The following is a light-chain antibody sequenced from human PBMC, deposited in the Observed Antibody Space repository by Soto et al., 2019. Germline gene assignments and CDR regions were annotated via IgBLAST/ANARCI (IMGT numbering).Light chain of an antibody. CDR1: QSVRSY. J-gene: IGKJ3*01. CDR2: DAS. V-gene: IGKV3-11*01. Sequence: EIVLTQSPATLSLSPGERATLSCRASQSVRSYVAWYQQKPGQAPRLLIYDASNRATGIPARFSGSGSGTDFTLTISSLEPEDFAVYYCQQRSNWPPITFGPGTKVDIK. CDR3: QQRSNWPPIT.